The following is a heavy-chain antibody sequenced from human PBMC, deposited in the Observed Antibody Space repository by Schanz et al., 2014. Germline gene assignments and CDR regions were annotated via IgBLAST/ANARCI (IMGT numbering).Heavy chain of an antibody. J-gene: IGHJ3*02. CDR2: ISIRGGNT. CDR3: AKCIGWYGRCAFDI. D-gene: IGHD6-19*01. V-gene: IGHV3-23*04. Sequence: EVQLVESGGGLVQPGGSLRLSCAASGFTFSTYAMTWVRQAPGKGLEWVSSISIRGGNTYYTDSVKGRFTISRDNSKNTLDLQMSSLRADDTAVYYCAKCIGWYGRCAFDIWGQGTMVTVSS. CDR1: GFTFSTYA.